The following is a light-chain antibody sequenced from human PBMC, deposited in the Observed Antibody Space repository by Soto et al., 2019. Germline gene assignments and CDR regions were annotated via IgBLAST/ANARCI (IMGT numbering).Light chain of an antibody. CDR2: ATS. Sequence: DIPLTQSPSFLSASVGDRVTITCRASQAINSGYLAWYQQKPGTAPKLLIYATSALQSGVSSRFSGSGSGTEFTLTISDEQPEDFASYYCQQLITYPISFGGGPEVEIK. CDR3: QQLITYPIS. V-gene: IGKV1-9*01. CDR1: QAINSGY. J-gene: IGKJ4*01.